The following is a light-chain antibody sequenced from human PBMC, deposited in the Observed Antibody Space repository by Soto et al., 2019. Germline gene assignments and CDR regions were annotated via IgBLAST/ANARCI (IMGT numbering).Light chain of an antibody. CDR2: EVS. Sequence: QSVLTQPASVSGSPGQSVTISCTGTSSDVGGYNFVSWYQQHPGKAPKLMIYEVSNRPSGVSNRFSGSKSGNTASLTISGLQAEDEAEYYCCSHAGRDTYVFGTGTKVTVL. CDR3: CSHAGRDTYV. CDR1: SSDVGGYNF. V-gene: IGLV2-23*02. J-gene: IGLJ1*01.